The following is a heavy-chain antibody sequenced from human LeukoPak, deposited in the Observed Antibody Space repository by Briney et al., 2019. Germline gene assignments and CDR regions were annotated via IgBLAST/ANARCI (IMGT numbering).Heavy chain of an antibody. Sequence: PGGSLRLSCAGSGFTFRSYWMNWVRQAPGKGLEWISYIGSSGSAGGNIYYAVSVKGRFTVSRDNAKDSLFLQMNSLQDADTAVYYCARAPTPYFTYYMDVWGKGTTVTVSS. J-gene: IGHJ6*03. V-gene: IGHV3-48*02. CDR2: IGSSGSAGGNI. CDR3: ARAPTPYFTYYMDV. D-gene: IGHD2-21*01. CDR1: GFTFRSYW.